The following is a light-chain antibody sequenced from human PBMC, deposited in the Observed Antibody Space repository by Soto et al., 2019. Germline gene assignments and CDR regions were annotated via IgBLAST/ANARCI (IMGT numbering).Light chain of an antibody. J-gene: IGLJ1*01. Sequence: QSALTQPPSASGSPGQSITISYTGTSSDVGGYNYVSWYQQHPGKAPKLMIYEVTKRPSGVPDRFSGSKSGNTASLTVSGLQAEDEADYYCSSYAGRNNFYVFGTGTKVTVL. CDR2: EVT. CDR1: SSDVGGYNY. CDR3: SSYAGRNNFYV. V-gene: IGLV2-8*01.